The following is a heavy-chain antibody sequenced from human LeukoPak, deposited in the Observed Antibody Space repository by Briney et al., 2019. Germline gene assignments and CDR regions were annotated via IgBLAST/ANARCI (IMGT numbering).Heavy chain of an antibody. J-gene: IGHJ4*02. CDR3: TTEGLVATSFDY. CDR2: IKSKTDGGTA. V-gene: IGHV3-15*01. Sequence: GGSLRLSCAASGFTFSNAWMSWVRQAPGKGLEWVGRIKSKTDGGTADYAAPVKGRFTISRDDSKNTLYLQMNSLKTEDTAVYYCTTEGLVATSFDYWGQGTLVTVSS. CDR1: GFTFSNAW. D-gene: IGHD5-12*01.